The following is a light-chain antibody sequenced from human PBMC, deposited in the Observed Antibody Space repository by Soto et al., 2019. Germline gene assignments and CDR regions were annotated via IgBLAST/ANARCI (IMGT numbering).Light chain of an antibody. CDR2: DAS. CDR3: QQFYNYPLT. Sequence: AIQLTQSPSSLSASVGDRVTITCRASQGISSALAWYQQKPGKPPKLPIYDASSLESGVPSRFSGSDSGTDFTLTISSLQPEDFATYYCQQFYNYPLTFGGGTKVEIK. J-gene: IGKJ4*01. CDR1: QGISSA. V-gene: IGKV1D-13*01.